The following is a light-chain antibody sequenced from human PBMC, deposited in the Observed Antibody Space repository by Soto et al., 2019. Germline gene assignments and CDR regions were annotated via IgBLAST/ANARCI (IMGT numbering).Light chain of an antibody. CDR1: QSISSW. J-gene: IGKJ1*01. Sequence: DIQMTQSPSTLSASVGYRFTITCRASQSISSWLAWYQQKPGKAPKLLIYAASSLQSGVPSRFSGSGSGTDFTLTISSLQPEDFASYYCQQSFSTPPTFGQGTKVDIK. CDR3: QQSFSTPPT. V-gene: IGKV1-39*01. CDR2: AAS.